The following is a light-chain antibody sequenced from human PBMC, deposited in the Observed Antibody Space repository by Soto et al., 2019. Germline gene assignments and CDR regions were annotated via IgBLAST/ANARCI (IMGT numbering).Light chain of an antibody. V-gene: IGKV1-5*01. CDR2: EAS. CDR1: QSISNS. Sequence: DIQMTQSPPTVSASVGDRVTITCRARQSISNSLAWYQQKPGKASNLLIYEASSLQSGVPSRFSGSGSGTDFTLTISSLQPDDFATYFCQQYNGYSSTFGQGTKVDIK. CDR3: QQYNGYSST. J-gene: IGKJ1*01.